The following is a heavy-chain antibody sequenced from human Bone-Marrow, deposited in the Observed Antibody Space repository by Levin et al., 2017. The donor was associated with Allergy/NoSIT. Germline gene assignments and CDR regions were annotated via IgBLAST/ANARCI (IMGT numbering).Heavy chain of an antibody. J-gene: IGHJ4*02. CDR1: GYTLSAVS. D-gene: IGHD3-22*01. V-gene: IGHV1-24*01. CDR3: ETAQYYSASRGYHYYFDY. Sequence: ASVKVSCKVSGYTLSAVSMHWLRQAPGKGLDYMGRFDPVDGDANFAQKFQGRVSVTEDTSTDTAQLDLTNLSSEDTAVYYCETAQYYSASRGYHYYFDYWGPGTLVTVSS. CDR2: FDPVDGDA.